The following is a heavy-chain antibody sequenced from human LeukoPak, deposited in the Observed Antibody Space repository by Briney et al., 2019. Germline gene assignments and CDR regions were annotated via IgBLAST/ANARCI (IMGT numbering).Heavy chain of an antibody. V-gene: IGHV3-11*01. D-gene: IGHD3-22*01. CDR1: GFTFSDYY. J-gene: IGHJ4*02. CDR3: ARVSYDSSGYLDY. CDR2: ISSSGTTI. Sequence: GGSLRLSCAASGFTFSDYYMSWLRQAPGKGLEWVSYISSSGTTIYYADSVKGRFTISRDNAKNSLYLQMNSLRAEDTAVYYCARVSYDSSGYLDYWGQGTLVTVSS.